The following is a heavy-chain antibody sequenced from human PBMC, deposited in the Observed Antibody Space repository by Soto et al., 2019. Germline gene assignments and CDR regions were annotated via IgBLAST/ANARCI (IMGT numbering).Heavy chain of an antibody. Sequence: GGSLRLACAASGFTFSSYWMHWVRQVPGKGLVWVSRMNNDGSITTYADSVRGRFTISRDNAKNTLFLQMNSPRAEDTAVYYFAIAGPATCTILNCLPHSPAVWGKGTTVTVPS. J-gene: IGHJ6*03. CDR1: GFTFSSYW. D-gene: IGHD2-8*01. CDR3: AIAGPATCTILNCLPHSPAV. CDR2: MNNDGSIT. V-gene: IGHV3-74*01.